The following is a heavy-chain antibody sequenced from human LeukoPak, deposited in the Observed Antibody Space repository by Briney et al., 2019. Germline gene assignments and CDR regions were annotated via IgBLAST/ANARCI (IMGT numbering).Heavy chain of an antibody. J-gene: IGHJ5*02. CDR2: INHSGST. V-gene: IGHV4-34*01. D-gene: IGHD3-16*01. CDR3: ARPGWGRNWFDP. CDR1: GFTFGDYA. Sequence: GSLRLSCTASGFTFGDYAMSWVRQAPGKGLEWIGEINHSGSTNYNPSLKSRVTISVDTSKNQFSLKLSSVTAADTAVYYCARPGWGRNWFDPWGQGTLVTVSS.